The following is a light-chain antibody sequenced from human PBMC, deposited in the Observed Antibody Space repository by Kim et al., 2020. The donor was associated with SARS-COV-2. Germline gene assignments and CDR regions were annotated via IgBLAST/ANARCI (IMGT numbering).Light chain of an antibody. CDR1: QSVYSD. J-gene: IGKJ4*01. Sequence: LSPGQRATLSCRASQSVYSDLAWYRQKPGQPPRLLIYDSSIRATDTPARFSGSGSGTDFTITISSLEPEDFAVYYCQQRSDWPLTFGGGTKVDIK. CDR3: QQRSDWPLT. V-gene: IGKV3-11*01. CDR2: DSS.